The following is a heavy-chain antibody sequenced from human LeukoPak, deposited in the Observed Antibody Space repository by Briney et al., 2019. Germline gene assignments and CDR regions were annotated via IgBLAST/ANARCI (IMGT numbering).Heavy chain of an antibody. D-gene: IGHD6-6*01. CDR3: AKDRSSSFSGFLEY. V-gene: IGHV3-23*01. J-gene: IGHJ4*02. CDR1: GFTFTTYA. Sequence: HAGGSLRLSCAASGFTFTTYAMGWVRQAPGKGLEWVSAMSYSGSSTYYADSVKGRFTISRDNSKNTLYLQMNSLRAEDTAVYYCAKDRSSSFSGFLEYWGQGTLVTVSS. CDR2: MSYSGSST.